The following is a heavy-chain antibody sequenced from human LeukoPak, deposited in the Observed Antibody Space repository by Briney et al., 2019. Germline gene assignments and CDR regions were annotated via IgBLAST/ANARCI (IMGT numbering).Heavy chain of an antibody. J-gene: IGHJ4*02. V-gene: IGHV3-30-3*01. CDR1: GFTFSSYA. Sequence: GGSLRLSCAASGFTFSSYAMHWVRQAPGKGLEWGAVISYDGSNKYYADSVKGRFTISRDNSKNTLYLQMNSLRAEDTAVYYCARARIGHYDSSGYSDYWGQGTLVTVSS. CDR2: ISYDGSNK. CDR3: ARARIGHYDSSGYSDY. D-gene: IGHD3-22*01.